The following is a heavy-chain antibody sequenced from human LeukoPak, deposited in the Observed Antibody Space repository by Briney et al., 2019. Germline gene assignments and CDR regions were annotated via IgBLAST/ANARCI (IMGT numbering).Heavy chain of an antibody. Sequence: SETLSLTCTVSGYSISSGYYWGWIRQPPGKGLEWIGSIYHSGSTYYNPSLKSRVTISVDTSKNQFSLKLSSVTAADTAVYYCARALAYLHRYYYYYYMDVWGKGTTVTVSS. CDR2: IYHSGST. J-gene: IGHJ6*03. CDR1: GYSISSGYY. CDR3: ARALAYLHRYYYYYYMDV. V-gene: IGHV4-38-2*02.